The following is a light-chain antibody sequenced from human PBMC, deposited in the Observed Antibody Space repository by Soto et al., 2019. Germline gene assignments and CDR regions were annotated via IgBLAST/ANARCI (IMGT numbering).Light chain of an antibody. CDR2: SDD. CDR3: AAWDDNLNGPL. CDR1: YYNRGRYS. J-gene: IGLJ3*02. Sequence: SLVSQRTPLSGPPGPAFTISCSGRYYNRGRYSVNWYQHFPGTAPKILIYSDDERPSGVPDRFSGSKSGTSASLAISGLQSEDEAEYYCAAWDDNLNGPLFGGGTKVTVL. V-gene: IGLV1-44*01.